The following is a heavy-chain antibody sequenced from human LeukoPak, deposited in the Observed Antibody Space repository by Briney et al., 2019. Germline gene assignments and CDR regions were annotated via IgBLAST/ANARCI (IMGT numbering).Heavy chain of an antibody. Sequence: GGSLRLSCAASGFTFSSYAMHWVRQAPGKGLEWVAVISYDGSNKYYADSVKGRFTISRDNSKNTLYLQMNSLRVEDTAVYYCARDFRPRYYYDSSGYWSRFDPWGQGTLVTVSS. CDR3: ARDFRPRYYYDSSGYWSRFDP. J-gene: IGHJ5*02. D-gene: IGHD3-22*01. V-gene: IGHV3-30-3*01. CDR2: ISYDGSNK. CDR1: GFTFSSYA.